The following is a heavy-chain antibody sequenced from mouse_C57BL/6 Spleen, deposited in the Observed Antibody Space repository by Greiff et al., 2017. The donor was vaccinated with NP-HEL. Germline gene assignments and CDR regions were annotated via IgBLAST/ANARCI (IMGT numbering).Heavy chain of an antibody. J-gene: IGHJ4*01. CDR2: IYIGNGYS. CDR1: GYTFTSYG. Sequence: VQLQQSGAELVRPGSSVKMSCKTSGYTFTSYGINWVKQRPGQGLEWIGYIYIGNGYSEYNEKFYGKATLTSDTSCSTAYMQLSSLTSEDSAIYFCASRPPYYGSSPYAMDYWGQGTSVTVSS. CDR3: ASRPPYYGSSPYAMDY. D-gene: IGHD1-1*01. V-gene: IGHV1-58*01.